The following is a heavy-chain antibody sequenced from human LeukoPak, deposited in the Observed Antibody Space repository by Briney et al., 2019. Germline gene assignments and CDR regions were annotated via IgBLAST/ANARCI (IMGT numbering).Heavy chain of an antibody. Sequence: PGGSLRLSCAASRFTFSSYAMSWVRQAPGKGLEWVSSISGSGGATYYADSVKGRFTISRDNSKNTLFLQMNSLRAEDTAVYYCAKDFQSLPAYFFDYWGQGTLVTVSS. J-gene: IGHJ4*02. V-gene: IGHV3-23*01. D-gene: IGHD3-16*01. CDR3: AKDFQSLPAYFFDY. CDR1: RFTFSSYA. CDR2: ISGSGGAT.